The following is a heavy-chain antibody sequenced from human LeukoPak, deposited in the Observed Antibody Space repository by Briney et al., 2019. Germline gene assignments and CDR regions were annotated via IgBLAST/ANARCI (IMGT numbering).Heavy chain of an antibody. CDR1: GFTFNIFA. J-gene: IGHJ3*02. CDR3: AKDSFDHNGVYDAFDI. D-gene: IGHD3-9*01. V-gene: IGHV3-23*01. CDR2: IGSSEK. Sequence: PGGSLGLSCAASGFTFNIFAMSWVRQAPGKGLEWVSTIGSSEKYYADSVKGRFTISRDNSKKTLYLQMNSLIAEDTAISYCAKDSFDHNGVYDAFDIWGQGTLVTVSS.